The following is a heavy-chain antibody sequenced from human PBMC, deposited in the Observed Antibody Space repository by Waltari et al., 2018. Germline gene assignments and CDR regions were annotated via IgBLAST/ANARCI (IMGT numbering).Heavy chain of an antibody. V-gene: IGHV4-38-2*01. D-gene: IGHD6-25*01. CDR3: ARRVSTGWQYNYFDY. J-gene: IGHJ4*02. CDR1: GYSISSGYS. Sequence: QVQLQESGPGLVKPSETLSLTCAVSGYSISSGYSWSWIRPPPGEGLEWIGCMHHSGTTYYNPSLKSRVTISVDTSKNQFSLKLSSVTAADTAVYYCARRVSTGWQYNYFDYWGQGTPVTVSS. CDR2: MHHSGTT.